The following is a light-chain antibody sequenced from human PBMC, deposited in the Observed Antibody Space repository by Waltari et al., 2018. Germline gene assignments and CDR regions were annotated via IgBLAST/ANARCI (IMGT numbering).Light chain of an antibody. Sequence: WYQKNPGKAPKLMIYDVSNRPSVVSNRFSGSKSGNTASLTISGLQAEDEADYYCSSYTSSSPVVFGGGTKLTVL. CDR3: SSYTSSSPVV. V-gene: IGLV2-14*03. CDR2: DVS. J-gene: IGLJ2*01.